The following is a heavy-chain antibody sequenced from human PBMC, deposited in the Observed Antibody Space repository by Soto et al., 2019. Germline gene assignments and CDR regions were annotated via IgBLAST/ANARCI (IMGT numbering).Heavy chain of an antibody. J-gene: IGHJ5*02. CDR1: GYTFTSYA. V-gene: IGHV1-3*01. Sequence: ASVKVSCKASGYTFTSYAMHWVRQAPGQRLEWMGWINAGNGNTKYSQKFQGRVTITRDTSASTDYMELSSLRSEDTAVYYCARDSSILWFGELLQYWFDPWGQGTLVTVSS. D-gene: IGHD3-10*01. CDR3: ARDSSILWFGELLQYWFDP. CDR2: INAGNGNT.